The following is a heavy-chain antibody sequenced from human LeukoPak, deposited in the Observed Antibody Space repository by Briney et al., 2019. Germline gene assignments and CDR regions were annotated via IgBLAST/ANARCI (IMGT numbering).Heavy chain of an antibody. CDR2: VNHLGRT. CDR1: GGSFSVYY. D-gene: IGHD6-19*01. J-gene: IGHJ4*02. Sequence: PSETLSLTCAVSGGSFSVYYWSWIRQPPGKGLEWIGEVNHLGRTNYNPSLKSRVTMSLDTSKKEVSLKLTSVTAAGTAVYYCARGSASGIYPIDYWGQGTLVIVSS. CDR3: ARGSASGIYPIDY. V-gene: IGHV4-34*01.